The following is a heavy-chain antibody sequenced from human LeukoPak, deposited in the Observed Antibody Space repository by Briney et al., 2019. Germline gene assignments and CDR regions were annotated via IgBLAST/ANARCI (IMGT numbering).Heavy chain of an antibody. D-gene: IGHD4-17*01. V-gene: IGHV1-18*01. CDR3: ARDRPIATVTTFGFDY. Sequence: ASVKVSCKASGYTFTSYGISWVRQAPGQGLEWIGWISAYNGNTNYAQKLQGRVTMTTDTSTSTAYMELRSLKSDDTAVYYCARDRPIATVTTFGFDYWGQGTLVTVSS. CDR1: GYTFTSYG. J-gene: IGHJ4*02. CDR2: ISAYNGNT.